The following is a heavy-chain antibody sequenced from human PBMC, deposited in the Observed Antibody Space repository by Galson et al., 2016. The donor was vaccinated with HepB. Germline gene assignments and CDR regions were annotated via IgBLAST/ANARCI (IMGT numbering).Heavy chain of an antibody. CDR2: IYHTGST. Sequence: SETLSLTCAVSGGSISSSNWWSWVRQPPGKGLEWIGDIYHTGSTKDNPSLESRVTTSVDKSKNQSSLNLSSVTAADTAVYYCAGGYTYGHRDSWSQGTLVIVSS. CDR1: GGSISSSNW. V-gene: IGHV4-4*02. D-gene: IGHD5-18*01. CDR3: AGGYTYGHRDS. J-gene: IGHJ4*02.